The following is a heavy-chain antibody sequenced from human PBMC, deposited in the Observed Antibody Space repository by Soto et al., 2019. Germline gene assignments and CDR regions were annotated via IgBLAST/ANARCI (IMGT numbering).Heavy chain of an antibody. V-gene: IGHV1-18*01. CDR2: ISAYNGKT. CDR3: AKDSGSSTVTYYYYGMDV. J-gene: IGHJ6*02. D-gene: IGHD3-10*01. Sequence: QVQLVQSGPEVKKAGASVKVSCKASGYAFITYAISWLRQAPGQGLEWIGWISAYNGKTNYAQKFQGRVTKTTDTPTSTAYMELRRLRSDDTAVYYCAKDSGSSTVTYYYYGMDVWGQVTTVTVSS. CDR1: GYAFITYA.